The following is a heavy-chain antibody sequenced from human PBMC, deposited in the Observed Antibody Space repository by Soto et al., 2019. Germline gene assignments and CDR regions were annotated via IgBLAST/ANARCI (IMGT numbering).Heavy chain of an antibody. J-gene: IGHJ4*02. Sequence: GGPQRLSCAASGFNFSSYGMHWVSQAPGKGLEWVAVIWYDGSNKYYADSVKGRFTISRDNSKNTLYLQMNSLRAEDTAVYYCARGPTHDSSGYYYVRYFDYWGQGTLVTVSS. CDR3: ARGPTHDSSGYYYVRYFDY. CDR1: GFNFSSYG. CDR2: IWYDGSNK. V-gene: IGHV3-33*01. D-gene: IGHD3-22*01.